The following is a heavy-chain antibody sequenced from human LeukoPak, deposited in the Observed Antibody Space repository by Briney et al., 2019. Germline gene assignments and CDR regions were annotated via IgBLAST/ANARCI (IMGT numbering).Heavy chain of an antibody. Sequence: SETLSLTCTVSGGSVSSGSYYWSWIRQPPGKGLEWIGYIYYSGSTNYNPSLKSRVTISVDTSKNQFSLKLSSVAAADTAVYYCARGSSSLEWLLYLDYYYMDVWGKETTVTVSS. D-gene: IGHD3-3*01. V-gene: IGHV4-61*01. CDR1: GGSVSSGSYY. J-gene: IGHJ6*03. CDR3: ARGSSSLEWLLYLDYYYMDV. CDR2: IYYSGST.